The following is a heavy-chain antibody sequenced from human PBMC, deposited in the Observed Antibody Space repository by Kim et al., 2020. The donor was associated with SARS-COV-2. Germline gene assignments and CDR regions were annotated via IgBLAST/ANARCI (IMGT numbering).Heavy chain of an antibody. CDR2: INPNSGGT. V-gene: IGHV1-2*02. J-gene: IGHJ4*02. Sequence: ASVKVSCKASGYTFTGYYMHWVRQAPGQGLEWMGWINPNSGGTNYAQKFQGRVTMTRDTSISTAYMELSRLRSDDTAVYYCARVWAGTGTHDYWGQGTLVTVSS. CDR3: ARVWAGTGTHDY. CDR1: GYTFTGYY. D-gene: IGHD6-19*01.